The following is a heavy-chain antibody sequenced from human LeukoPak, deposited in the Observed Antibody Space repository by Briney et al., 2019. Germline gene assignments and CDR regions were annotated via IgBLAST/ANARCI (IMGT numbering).Heavy chain of an antibody. D-gene: IGHD3-10*01. CDR1: GFTFSSYA. CDR2: ISGRGRGGST. CDR3: AKVGIDGSGPFDH. Sequence: GGSLRLSCAASGFTFSSYAMSWVRQAPGKGLEWVSAISGRGRGGSTNYADSVKGRFTISRDNSKNTLYLQMNSLRAEDTAVYYCAKVGIDGSGPFDHWGQGTLVTVSS. J-gene: IGHJ4*02. V-gene: IGHV3-23*01.